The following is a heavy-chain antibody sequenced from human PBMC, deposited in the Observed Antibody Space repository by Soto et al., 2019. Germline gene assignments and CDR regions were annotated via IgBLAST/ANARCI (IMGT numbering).Heavy chain of an antibody. CDR2: IGESGTPT. D-gene: IGHD5-18*01. V-gene: IGHV3-23*01. CDR1: GFTFSSYA. J-gene: IGHJ6*02. Sequence: EVQLLESGGGLVQPGGSLRLSCAASGFTFSSYAMKWVRQAPGKGLEWVSLIGESGTPTYYADSVKGRFTISRNNSGKTLFRKMYSLRAEDTAVYYCARYIPGVRYYGMDVWGQGTTVTVSS. CDR3: ARYIPGVRYYGMDV.